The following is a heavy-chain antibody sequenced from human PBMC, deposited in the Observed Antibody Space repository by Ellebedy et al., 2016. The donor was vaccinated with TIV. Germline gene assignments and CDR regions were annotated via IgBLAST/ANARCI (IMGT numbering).Heavy chain of an antibody. CDR2: LKSDGSTT. V-gene: IGHV3-74*01. CDR3: ARDLKVDYFDGSGFYHLPHLDL. Sequence: GESLKISCAASGFTLISYWMHWVRQVPGKGLVWVARLKSDGSTTNYADSVKGRLTISRDNAKNTVYLQMNSLSAEDTAVYYCARDLKVDYFDGSGFYHLPHLDLWGRGTLVTVSS. D-gene: IGHD3-22*01. J-gene: IGHJ2*01. CDR1: GFTLISYW.